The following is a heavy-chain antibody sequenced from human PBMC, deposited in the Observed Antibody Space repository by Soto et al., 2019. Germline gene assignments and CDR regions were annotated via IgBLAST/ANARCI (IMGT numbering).Heavy chain of an antibody. V-gene: IGHV2-5*02. Sequence: QITLNESGPTQVKPRQTLTLTCTFSGFSLTTSGVGVGWIRQSPGKAPEWLALIYWDDDKRYSPSLKSRLTLTKDTSKNQEVLTMADLDPADTATYYCAHRVLRTVFGLVTTTAIYFDFWGQGTPVAVSS. D-gene: IGHD3-3*01. CDR3: AHRVLRTVFGLVTTTAIYFDF. J-gene: IGHJ4*02. CDR1: GFSLTTSGVG. CDR2: IYWDDDK.